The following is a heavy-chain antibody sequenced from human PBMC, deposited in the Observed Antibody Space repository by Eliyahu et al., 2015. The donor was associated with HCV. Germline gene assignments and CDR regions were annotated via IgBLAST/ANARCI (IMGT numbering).Heavy chain of an antibody. CDR1: GGTFSSYA. D-gene: IGHD2-21*02. Sequence: QVQLVQSGAEVKKPGSSVKVSCKASGGTFSSYAISWVRQAPGQGLEWMGRIIPILGIANYAQKFQGRVTITADKSTSTAYMELSSLRPEDTAVYYCARDGSHPVVVTATWGQGTLVTVSS. V-gene: IGHV1-69*04. CDR3: ARDGSHPVVVTAT. J-gene: IGHJ4*02. CDR2: IIPILGIA.